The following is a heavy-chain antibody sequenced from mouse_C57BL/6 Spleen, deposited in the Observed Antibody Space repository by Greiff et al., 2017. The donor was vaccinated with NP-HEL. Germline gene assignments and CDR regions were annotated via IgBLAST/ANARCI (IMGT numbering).Heavy chain of an antibody. J-gene: IGHJ4*01. V-gene: IGHV2-6-1*01. D-gene: IGHD2-12*01. Sequence: VHLVESGPGLVAPSQCLSITCTVSGFSLTSYGVHWVRQPPGKGLEWLVVIWSDGSTTYNSALKSSMTIRKDNSKSQSFLKMNSRQTDDTAMYDCARHDDGMGYAMDYWGQGTSVTVSS. CDR2: IWSDGST. CDR3: ARHDDGMGYAMDY. CDR1: GFSLTSYG.